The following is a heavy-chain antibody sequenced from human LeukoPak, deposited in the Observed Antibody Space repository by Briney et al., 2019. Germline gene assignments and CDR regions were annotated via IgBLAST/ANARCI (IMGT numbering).Heavy chain of an antibody. Sequence: ASVKVSCKASGYTSTSYDINWVRQATGQGLEWMGWMNPNGGNTGYAQKFQGRVTMTRNTSISTAYMELSSLRSEDTAVYYCARGGSLRDGDNGIDYWGQGTLVTVSS. J-gene: IGHJ4*02. CDR3: ARGGSLRDGDNGIDY. V-gene: IGHV1-8*01. D-gene: IGHD4-17*01. CDR2: MNPNGGNT. CDR1: GYTSTSYD.